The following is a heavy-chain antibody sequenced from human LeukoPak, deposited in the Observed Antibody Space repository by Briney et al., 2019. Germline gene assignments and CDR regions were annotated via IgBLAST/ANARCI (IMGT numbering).Heavy chain of an antibody. Sequence: GGSLTLSCAASGFTFSIYHISWGRHAPAQGMEWVSSMSCSDGYTSCANSAKGRLITSREDSSNTLYLQKHSTRAADTAVYYCAKDLFGGPARACFDYWGQGTLVTVSS. CDR1: GFTFSIYH. CDR3: AKDLFGGPARACFDY. CDR2: MSCSDGYT. J-gene: IGHJ4*02. V-gene: IGHV3-23*01. D-gene: IGHD3-16*01.